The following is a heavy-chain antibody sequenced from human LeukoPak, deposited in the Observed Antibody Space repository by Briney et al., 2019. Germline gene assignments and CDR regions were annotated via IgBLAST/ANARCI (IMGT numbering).Heavy chain of an antibody. V-gene: IGHV3-30*18. CDR1: RFTFSNYV. CDR2: ISYDGSDK. CDR3: AKEDNGSGYYSSPDY. D-gene: IGHD3-22*01. J-gene: IGHJ4*02. Sequence: QPGRSLRLSCAASRFTFSNYVMHWVRQAPGKGLEWVAVISYDGSDKYYADSVKGRFTISRDNSKNTLYLQMNSLRAEDTAVYYCAKEDNGSGYYSSPDYWGQGTLVTVSS.